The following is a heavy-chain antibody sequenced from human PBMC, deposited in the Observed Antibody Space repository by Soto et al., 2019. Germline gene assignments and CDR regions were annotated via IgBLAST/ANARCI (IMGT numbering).Heavy chain of an antibody. J-gene: IGHJ4*02. Sequence: QVQLVESGGGVVQPGRSLRLSCAASGFTFSTYAMHWVRQTPGTGLEWVAVISYDGNTKYYADSVRGRFTFSRDNSKNTLYLLMNSLRVEDTAVYYCARDRAPYGGNSAFDYWGRGTLVRVSS. CDR1: GFTFSTYA. CDR2: ISYDGNTK. CDR3: ARDRAPYGGNSAFDY. D-gene: IGHD2-21*01. V-gene: IGHV3-30-3*01.